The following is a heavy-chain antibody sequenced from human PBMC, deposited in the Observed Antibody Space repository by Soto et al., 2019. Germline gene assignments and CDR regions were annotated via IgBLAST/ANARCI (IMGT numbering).Heavy chain of an antibody. D-gene: IGHD7-27*01. J-gene: IGHJ5*02. CDR3: ARTKPGDPWFDP. CDR2: FYTSTDI. V-gene: IGHV4-4*07. Sequence: SETLSLTCTVSGGSISNYYWSWIRQPAGKGLEWIGRFYTSTDIIYNPSLKSRLIMSVDTSKNQLSLNLRSVTAADTAVYYCARTKPGDPWFDPWGQGILVTVSS. CDR1: GGSISNYY.